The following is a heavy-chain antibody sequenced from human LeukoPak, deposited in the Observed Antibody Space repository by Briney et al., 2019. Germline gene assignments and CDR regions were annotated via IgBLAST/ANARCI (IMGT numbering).Heavy chain of an antibody. CDR2: IYPGDSDT. V-gene: IGHV5-51*01. D-gene: IGHD6-6*01. CDR1: GYSFTSYW. J-gene: IGHJ6*02. CDR3: ARLRYSSSSGYYGMDV. Sequence: GESLKISCKGSGYSFTSYWTGWVRQMPGKGLEWMGIIYPGDSDTRYSPSFQGQVTISADKSISTAYLQWSSLKASDTAMYYCARLRYSSSSGYYGMDVWGQGTTVTVSS.